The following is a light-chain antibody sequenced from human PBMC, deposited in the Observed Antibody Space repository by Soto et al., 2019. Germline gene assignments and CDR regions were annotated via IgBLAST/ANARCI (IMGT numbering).Light chain of an antibody. Sequence: EIVLTQSPATLSLSPGERATLSCRASQSVSSYLAWYQQKPGQAPRLLIYDASNRATGIPARFSGSGSGTDFTLTISSLEPEDFAVYYCQQRSNWLKTVGQGTKVDIK. CDR2: DAS. J-gene: IGKJ1*01. CDR1: QSVSSY. CDR3: QQRSNWLKT. V-gene: IGKV3-11*01.